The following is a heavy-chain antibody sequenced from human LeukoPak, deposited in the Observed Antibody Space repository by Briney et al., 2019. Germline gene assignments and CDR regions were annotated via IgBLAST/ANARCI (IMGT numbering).Heavy chain of an antibody. CDR2: ISTSTTR. V-gene: IGHV3-48*04. CDR3: ARESNDFLTGYYDY. D-gene: IGHD3-9*01. J-gene: IGHJ4*02. CDR1: GFTFINYS. Sequence: GSLRLSCAASGFTFINYSMNWVRQAPGKGLEWVSYISTSTTRYYADSLKGRFTISRDNAKNSLYLQMNSLRAEDTAVYYCARESNDFLTGYYDYWGQGILVTVSS.